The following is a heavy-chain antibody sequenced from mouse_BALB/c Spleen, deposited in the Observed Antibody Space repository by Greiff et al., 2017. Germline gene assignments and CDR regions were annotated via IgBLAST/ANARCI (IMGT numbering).Heavy chain of an antibody. J-gene: IGHJ4*01. CDR3: ARWLPLYASDH. CDR1: GYTFTSYW. D-gene: IGHD2-2*01. V-gene: IGHV1-7*01. Sequence: QVQLQQSGAELAKPGASVKMSCKASGYTFTSYWMHWVKQRPGQGLEWIGYINPSTGYTEYNQKFKDKATLTADKSSSTAYMQLSSLTSEESAVYFFARWLPLYASDHWGQGTSVTVSS. CDR2: INPSTGYT.